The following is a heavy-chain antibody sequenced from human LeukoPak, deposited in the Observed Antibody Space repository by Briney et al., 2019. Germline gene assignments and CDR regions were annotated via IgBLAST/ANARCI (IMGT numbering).Heavy chain of an antibody. CDR1: GGSISSYY. J-gene: IGHJ2*01. CDR3: ARARDGQWLRWYFDL. Sequence: SSETLSLTCTVSGGSISSYYWSWIRQPPGKGLEWIGYIYYSGSTNYNPSLKSRVTISVDTSKNQFSLKLSSVTAADTAVYYCARARDGQWLRWYFDLWGRGTLVTVSS. D-gene: IGHD6-19*01. CDR2: IYYSGST. V-gene: IGHV4-59*01.